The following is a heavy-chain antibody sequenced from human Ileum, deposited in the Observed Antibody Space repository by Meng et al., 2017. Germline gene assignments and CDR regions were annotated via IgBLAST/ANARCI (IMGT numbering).Heavy chain of an antibody. Sequence: GSLRLSCTVSGGSISSNTYYWGWLRQPPGKGLEWIGTFHYSGGTYYNPSLKSRVTMSVDMSTNQYSLRLASVTAADTAIYYCGTNPSDCSGGACYYYWGQGTRVTGCS. CDR3: GTNPSDCSGGACYYY. CDR1: GGSISSNTYY. J-gene: IGHJ4*02. D-gene: IGHD2-15*01. CDR2: FHYSGGT. V-gene: IGHV4-39*07.